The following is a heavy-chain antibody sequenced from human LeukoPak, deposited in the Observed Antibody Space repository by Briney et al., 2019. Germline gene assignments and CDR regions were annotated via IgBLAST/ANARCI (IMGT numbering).Heavy chain of an antibody. CDR2: IYYSGST. CDR1: GGSVSSGDYY. Sequence: SETLSLTCTVSGGSVSSGDYYWSWIRQPPGKGLEWIGYIYYSGSTYYNPSLKSRVTISVDTSKNQFSLKLSSVTAADTAVYYCATPRRRYCSSTSCYWGGFDAFDIWGQGTMVTVSS. V-gene: IGHV4-30-4*01. J-gene: IGHJ3*02. CDR3: ATPRRRYCSSTSCYWGGFDAFDI. D-gene: IGHD2-2*01.